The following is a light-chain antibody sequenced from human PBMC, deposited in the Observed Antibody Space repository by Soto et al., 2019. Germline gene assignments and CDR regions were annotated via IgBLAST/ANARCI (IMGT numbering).Light chain of an antibody. Sequence: DLQMTQSPTSLSASVGDRVTITCRASQGIRNYVAWYQQIPGKAPKLLIYAASTLQSGVPSRFSSSGSGTDFTLTINGLQPEDVATYSCQKYSSVPVFGPGTKVEIK. CDR2: AAS. CDR3: QKYSSVPV. J-gene: IGKJ3*01. V-gene: IGKV1-27*01. CDR1: QGIRNY.